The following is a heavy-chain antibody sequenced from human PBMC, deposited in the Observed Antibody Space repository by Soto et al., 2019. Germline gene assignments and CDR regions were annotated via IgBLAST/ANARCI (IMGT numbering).Heavy chain of an antibody. Sequence: ASVKVSCKASGYTFTSYAMHWVRQAPGQRLEWMGWINAGNGNTKYSQKFQGRVTITRDTSASTAYMEMSSLRSEDTAVYYCASTHYFPSFKIRVSISVDSSKNLFSLMLCSVSASDTAVYFCARDGNYYVSGIPLRPRGAYYYYGMDVWGQGTTVTVSS. D-gene: IGHD3-16*01. J-gene: IGHJ6*02. CDR2: INAGNGNT. V-gene: IGHV1-3*01. CDR3: ASTHYFPSFKIRVSISVDSSKNLFSLMLCSVSASDTAVYFCARDGNYYVSGIPLRPRGAYYYYGMDV. CDR1: GYTFTSYA.